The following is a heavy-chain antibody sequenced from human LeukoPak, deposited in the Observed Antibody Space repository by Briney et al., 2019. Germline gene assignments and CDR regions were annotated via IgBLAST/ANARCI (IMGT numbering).Heavy chain of an antibody. J-gene: IGHJ4*02. CDR1: GFTFSGYS. CDR2: IGSSGGHM. D-gene: IGHD2-2*01. Sequence: GGSLRLSCSASGFTFSGYSMTWVRQAPGKGLEWVSSIGSSGGHMYYADSVTGRFTISRDNAKNSLDLQINSLGAEDTAVYYCARGLDCRSTSCYLDNWGQGTLVTVSS. CDR3: ARGLDCRSTSCYLDN. V-gene: IGHV3-21*01.